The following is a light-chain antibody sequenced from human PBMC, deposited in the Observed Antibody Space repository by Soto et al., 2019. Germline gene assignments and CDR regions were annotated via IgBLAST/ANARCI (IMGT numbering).Light chain of an antibody. CDR1: QSVSNNY. CDR2: GAS. CDR3: XQYGSSGT. V-gene: IGKV3-20*01. J-gene: IGKJ1*01. Sequence: VLTQSPGTLSLSPGERATLSCRASQSVSNNYLAWYQQKPGQAPRLLIYGASNRATGIQDRFSGSGSGTEFTLTIRRLEPEDFAVYYCXQYGSSGTFGQGTKVDI.